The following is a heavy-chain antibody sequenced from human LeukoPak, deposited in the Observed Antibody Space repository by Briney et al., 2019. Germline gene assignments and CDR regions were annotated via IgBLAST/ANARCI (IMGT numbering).Heavy chain of an antibody. D-gene: IGHD2-8*02. CDR2: ISASGGHT. J-gene: IGHJ4*02. Sequence: PGGSLRLSCAASGFTLSSFSMSWVRQAPGKGLEWVSGISASGGHTFYADSVKGRFSISRDNSKNTLYLQMNSLRVEDTAIYYCATYRQVLLPFESWGQGTLVTVSS. V-gene: IGHV3-23*01. CDR1: GFTLSSFS. CDR3: ATYRQVLLPFES.